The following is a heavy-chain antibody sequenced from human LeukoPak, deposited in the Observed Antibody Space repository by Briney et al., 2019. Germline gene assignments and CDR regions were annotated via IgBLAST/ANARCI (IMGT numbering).Heavy chain of an antibody. D-gene: IGHD2-2*01. CDR1: GFTFSSYG. CDR2: IRNDGSNK. J-gene: IGHJ4*02. Sequence: PGGSLRLSCAASGFTFSSYGMHRVRQAPGKGLDRLSYIRNDGSNKYYADSVKGRFTISRDNSKNTLYLQMNSLRAEDTAVYYCAKGTVTVPAVVDYWGQGTLVTVSS. V-gene: IGHV3-30*02. CDR3: AKGTVTVPAVVDY.